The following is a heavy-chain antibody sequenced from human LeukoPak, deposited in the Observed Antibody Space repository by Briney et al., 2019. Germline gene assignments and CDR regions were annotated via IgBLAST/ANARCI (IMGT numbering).Heavy chain of an antibody. V-gene: IGHV1-8*03. J-gene: IGHJ4*02. CDR2: MNPNSGNT. D-gene: IGHD3-10*01. Sequence: ASVKVSCKASGYTFTSYDINWARQATGQGLEWMGWMNPNSGNTGYAQKFQGRVTITRNTSISTAYMELSSLRSEDTAVYYCARVSMVRGVIITGETELDYWGQGTLVTVSS. CDR1: GYTFTSYD. CDR3: ARVSMVRGVIITGETELDY.